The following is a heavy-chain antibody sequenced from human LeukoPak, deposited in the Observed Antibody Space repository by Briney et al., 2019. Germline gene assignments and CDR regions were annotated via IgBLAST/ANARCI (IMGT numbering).Heavy chain of an antibody. CDR3: AKAVGDIVVVPAALFDY. CDR1: GFTFSSYA. CDR2: ISGSGGST. Sequence: GGSLRLSCAASGFTFSSYAMSWVRQAPGKGLEWVSAISGSGGSTYYADSVKGRFTISRDNSRNTLYLQMNSLRAEDTAVYYCAKAVGDIVVVPAALFDYWGQGTLVTVSS. D-gene: IGHD2-2*01. V-gene: IGHV3-23*01. J-gene: IGHJ4*02.